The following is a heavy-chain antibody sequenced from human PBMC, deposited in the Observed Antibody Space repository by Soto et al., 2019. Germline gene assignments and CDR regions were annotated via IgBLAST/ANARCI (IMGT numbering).Heavy chain of an antibody. J-gene: IGHJ4*02. CDR3: ASVRAMVTDY. CDR1: GGTFSSYT. CDR2: IIPILGIA. Sequence: QVQLVQSGAEVKKPGSSVKVSCTASGGTFSSYTISWVRQAPGQGLEWVGRIIPILGIANYAQKFQGRVTITTAKYTSTAYMELSSLRSEDTAVYYCASVRAMVTDYWGQGPLVHVSS. V-gene: IGHV1-69*02. D-gene: IGHD5-18*01.